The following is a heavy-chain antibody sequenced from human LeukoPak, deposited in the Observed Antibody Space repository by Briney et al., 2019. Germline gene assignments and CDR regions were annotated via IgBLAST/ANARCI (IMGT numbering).Heavy chain of an antibody. Sequence: GGSLRLSCAASGWMHWVRQAPGKGLEWVSSISSSSSYIYYADSVKGRFTISRDNAKNSLYLQMNSLRAEDTAVYYCASGARDSYYYYYYMDVWGKGTTVTVSS. CDR3: ASGARDSYYYYYYMDV. V-gene: IGHV3-21*01. J-gene: IGHJ6*03. D-gene: IGHD3-10*01. CDR2: ISSSSSYI. CDR1: GW.